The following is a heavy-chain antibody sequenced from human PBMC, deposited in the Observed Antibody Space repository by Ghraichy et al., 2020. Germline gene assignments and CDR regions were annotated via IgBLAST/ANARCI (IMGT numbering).Heavy chain of an antibody. CDR1: GFTFSSYW. V-gene: IGHV3-7*01. CDR3: ARVVECRITIFGVVIIHPTYYYYCGMDV. D-gene: IGHD3-3*01. CDR2: IKQDGSEK. Sequence: GESLNISCAASGFTFSSYWMSWVRQAPGKGLEWVANIKQDGSEKYYVDSVKGRFTISRDNAKNSLYLQMNSLRAEDTAVYYCARVVECRITIFGVVIIHPTYYYYCGMDVWGQGTTVTVSS. J-gene: IGHJ6*02.